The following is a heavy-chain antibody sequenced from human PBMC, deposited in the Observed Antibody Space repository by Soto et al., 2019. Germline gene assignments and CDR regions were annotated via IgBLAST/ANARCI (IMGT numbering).Heavy chain of an antibody. CDR3: ARSNSNQLAFFDY. V-gene: IGHV1-8*01. CDR1: GYTFTNYD. CDR2: MNPNSAKT. J-gene: IGHJ4*02. D-gene: IGHD1-1*01. Sequence: ASVKVSCKASGYTFTNYDINWVRQAPGQGLEWMGWMNPNSAKTGYAQKFQGRVSMTRDTSISTAYMELTNLGSEDTAVYYCARSNSNQLAFFDYWGQGIPVTVSS.